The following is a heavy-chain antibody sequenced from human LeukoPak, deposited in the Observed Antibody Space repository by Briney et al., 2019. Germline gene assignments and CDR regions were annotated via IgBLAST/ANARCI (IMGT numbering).Heavy chain of an antibody. CDR2: IDWDDDK. V-gene: IGHV2-70*11. J-gene: IGHJ4*02. CDR3: ARSTGDYFDY. CDR1: GFSLSTSGMC. Sequence: SGPTLVNPTQTLTLTCTFSGFSLSTSGMCVSWIRQPPGKALEWLARIDWDDDKYYRTSLNTRLTISKDTSKNQVLLTMTNMDPVDTATYYCARSTGDYFDYWGQGTLVTVSS. D-gene: IGHD7-27*01.